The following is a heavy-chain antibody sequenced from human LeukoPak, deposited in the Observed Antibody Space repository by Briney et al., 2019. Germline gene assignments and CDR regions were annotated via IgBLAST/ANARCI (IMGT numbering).Heavy chain of an antibody. D-gene: IGHD3-10*01. CDR1: GYTLTSYD. CDR3: AISTYYYGSGSYYSWFDP. V-gene: IGHV1-8*01. J-gene: IGHJ5*02. CDR2: MSPNSGNT. Sequence: ASVKVSCMASGYTLTSYDINWVRQATGQGLEWMGWMSPNSGNTGYAQKFQGRVTMTRNTSISTAYMELSSLRSEDTAVYYCAISTYYYGSGSYYSWFDPWGQGTLVTVSS.